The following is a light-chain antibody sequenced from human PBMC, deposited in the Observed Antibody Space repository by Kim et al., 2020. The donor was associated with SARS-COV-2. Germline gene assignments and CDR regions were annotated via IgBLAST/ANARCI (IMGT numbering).Light chain of an antibody. CDR3: GAWDASLNAYV. Sequence: TIPGSGTRSNTRMNTVSWYQHLPATAPKLLIYSRNLRPSGVPDRFSGSKSGTSASLAMSGLQYADEADYYCGAWDASLNAYVFGSGTKVTVL. CDR2: SRN. CDR1: RSNTRMNT. J-gene: IGLJ1*01. V-gene: IGLV1-44*01.